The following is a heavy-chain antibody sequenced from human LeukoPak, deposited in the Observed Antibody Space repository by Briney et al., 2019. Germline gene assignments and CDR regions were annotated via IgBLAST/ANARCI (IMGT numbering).Heavy chain of an antibody. CDR1: GYTFTDYY. J-gene: IGHJ3*02. V-gene: IGHV1-69-2*01. Sequence: GASVKISCKASGYTFTDYYMHWVQQAPGKGLEWMGRVDPEDGETIYAEKFQGRVTITADTSTDTAYMELSSLRSEDTAVYYCATVGGEGAFDIWGQGTMVTVSS. CDR3: ATVGGEGAFDI. CDR2: VDPEDGET.